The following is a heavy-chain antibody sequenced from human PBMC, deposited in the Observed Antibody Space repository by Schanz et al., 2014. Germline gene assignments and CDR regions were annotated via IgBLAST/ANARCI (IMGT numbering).Heavy chain of an antibody. CDR2: ISYSGST. J-gene: IGHJ3*02. CDR1: GASISSSNW. Sequence: QVQLQESGPGLVKPSGTLSLTCAVSGASISSSNWWSWVRQPPGKGLEWIGFISYSGSTYYNPSLKSRVTISVDTTKNQFSLKLSPATAADTAVYYCARERGHGVWTGDIWGQGTMVTVAS. V-gene: IGHV4-4*02. D-gene: IGHD4-17*01. CDR3: ARERGHGVWTGDI.